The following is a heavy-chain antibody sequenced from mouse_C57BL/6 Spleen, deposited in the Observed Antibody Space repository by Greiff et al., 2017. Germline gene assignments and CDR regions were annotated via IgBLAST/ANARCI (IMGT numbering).Heavy chain of an antibody. V-gene: IGHV1-22*01. CDR1: GYTFTDYN. Sequence: EVQLQQSGPELVKPGASVKMSCKASGYTFTDYNMHWVKQSHGKSLEWIGYINPNNGGTSYNQKFKGKATLTVNKSSSTAYMELRSLTSEESAVYYCASGYDYDERYFDVWGTGTTVTVSS. D-gene: IGHD2-4*01. CDR2: INPNNGGT. J-gene: IGHJ1*03. CDR3: ASGYDYDERYFDV.